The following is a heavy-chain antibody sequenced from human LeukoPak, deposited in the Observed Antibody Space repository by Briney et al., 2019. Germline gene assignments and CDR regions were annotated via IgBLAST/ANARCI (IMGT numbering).Heavy chain of an antibody. Sequence: ASVKVSCKASGYTFVDYYMHWVRQAPRQGLEWMGWINPHSGATTLAQKFQGRITMTRDTSLRTAYMELRRLISDDTAIYYCARPYGSGLRDAFDIWGQGTMVSVSS. D-gene: IGHD3-10*01. CDR2: INPHSGAT. V-gene: IGHV1-2*02. J-gene: IGHJ3*02. CDR3: ARPYGSGLRDAFDI. CDR1: GYTFVDYY.